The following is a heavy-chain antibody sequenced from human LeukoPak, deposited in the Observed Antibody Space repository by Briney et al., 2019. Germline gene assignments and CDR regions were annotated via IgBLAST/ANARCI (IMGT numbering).Heavy chain of an antibody. CDR3: ARSYRSTNGVGIDC. D-gene: IGHD3-16*02. CDR1: GFTFSNYE. Sequence: PGGSLRLSCSASGFTFSNYEMNWVRQAPGKGLEWVSYISGSGSTISYADSLKGRFTISRDNAENSLYLQMHSLRVEDTALYYCARSYRSTNGVGIDCWGQGTLVTVSS. V-gene: IGHV3-48*03. J-gene: IGHJ4*02. CDR2: ISGSGSTI.